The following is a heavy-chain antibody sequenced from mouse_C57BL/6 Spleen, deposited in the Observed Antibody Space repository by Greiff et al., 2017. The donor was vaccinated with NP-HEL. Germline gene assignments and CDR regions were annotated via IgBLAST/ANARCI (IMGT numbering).Heavy chain of an antibody. D-gene: IGHD4-1*01. V-gene: IGHV7-3*01. CDR3: ARWNWDFDY. CDR1: GFTFTDYY. Sequence: DVHLVESGGGLVQPGGSLSLSCAASGFTFTDYYMSWVRQPPGQALEWLGFIRNKANGYTTEYSASVKGRFTISRDNSQSILYLQMNALRAEDSATYYCARWNWDFDYWGQGTTLTVSS. J-gene: IGHJ2*01. CDR2: IRNKANGYTT.